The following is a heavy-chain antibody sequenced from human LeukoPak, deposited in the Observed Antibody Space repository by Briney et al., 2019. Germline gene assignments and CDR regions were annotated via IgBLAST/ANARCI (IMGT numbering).Heavy chain of an antibody. D-gene: IGHD4-17*01. J-gene: IGHJ3*02. Sequence: SQTLSLTCSVSGGSISSSSYYWSWIRPHPGKGLEWIVSIYYSGTTYYTPFHKSLVTTSVDTSKNQCSLKLSAVAAADTAVYCCARGVGDSVRRDAFDIWGQGTMVTVSS. CDR1: GGSISSSSYY. CDR2: IYYSGTT. CDR3: ARGVGDSVRRDAFDI. V-gene: IGHV4-31*01.